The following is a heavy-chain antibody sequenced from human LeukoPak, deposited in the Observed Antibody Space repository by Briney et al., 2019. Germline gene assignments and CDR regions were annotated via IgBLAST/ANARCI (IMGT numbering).Heavy chain of an antibody. CDR3: ARRGYNYGDAFDI. CDR1: GGSISTYY. J-gene: IGHJ3*02. CDR2: IYYSGST. Sequence: LETLSLTCTVSGGSISTYYWTWIRQPPGKGLEWIGYIYYSGSTNYNPSLKSRVTISVDTSKNQFSLKLGSVTAADAAVYYCARRGYNYGDAFDIWGQGTVVTVSS. V-gene: IGHV4-59*08. D-gene: IGHD5-18*01.